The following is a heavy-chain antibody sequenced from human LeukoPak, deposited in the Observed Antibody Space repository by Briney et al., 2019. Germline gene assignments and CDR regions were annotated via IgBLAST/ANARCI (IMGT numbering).Heavy chain of an antibody. CDR3: TRTVYSTTWERWFDP. CDR1: GFTFSSYA. V-gene: IGHV3-30-3*01. J-gene: IGHJ5*02. CDR2: ISYDGSNK. Sequence: GGSLRLSCAASGFTFSSYAMHWVRQAPGKGLEWVAVISYDGSNKYYADSVKGRFTISRDNARNSLYLQMNSLRVEDTAVYYCTRTVYSTTWERWFDPWGQGTLVTVSS. D-gene: IGHD1-26*01.